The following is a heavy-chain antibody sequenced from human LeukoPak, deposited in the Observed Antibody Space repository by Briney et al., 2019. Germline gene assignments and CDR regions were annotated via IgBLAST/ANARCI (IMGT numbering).Heavy chain of an antibody. V-gene: IGHV1-2*02. CDR3: ARGALEGQLVRGYYFDY. Sequence: ASVKVSCKASGYTFTSYGISWVRQAPGQGLEWMGWINPNSGGTNYAQKFQGRVTMTRDTSISTAYMELSRLRSDDTAVYYCARGALEGQLVRGYYFDYWGQGTLVTVSS. D-gene: IGHD6-13*01. CDR2: INPNSGGT. CDR1: GYTFTSYG. J-gene: IGHJ4*02.